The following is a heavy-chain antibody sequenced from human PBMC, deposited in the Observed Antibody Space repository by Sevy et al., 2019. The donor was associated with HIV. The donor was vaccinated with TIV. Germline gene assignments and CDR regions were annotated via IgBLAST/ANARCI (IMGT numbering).Heavy chain of an antibody. V-gene: IGHV3-21*01. CDR3: ARGRSGYSYRWVSYYYMDV. Sequence: GGSLRLSCAASGFTFSSYSMNWLRQAPGKGLEWVSSITISSNYIYYADSVKGRFTISRDNAKNLLYLQMNSLGVEDTAVYYCARGRSGYSYRWVSYYYMDVWAKGTTVTVSS. CDR2: ITISSNYI. J-gene: IGHJ6*03. CDR1: GFTFSSYS. D-gene: IGHD5-18*01.